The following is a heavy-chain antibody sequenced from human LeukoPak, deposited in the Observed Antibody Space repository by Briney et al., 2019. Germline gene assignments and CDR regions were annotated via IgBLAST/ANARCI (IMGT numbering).Heavy chain of an antibody. D-gene: IGHD5-24*01. J-gene: IGHJ4*02. CDR1: GGSINNYY. CDR3: ARGREGYNYEFLY. V-gene: IGHV4-59*01. Sequence: KPSETLSLTCTVSGGSINNYYWTWIRQPPGKRLEWIGYVYYTGSTNYNPSLRSRVTISLDTSKNQFSLRLSSVTAADTAVYYCARGREGYNYEFLYWGLGTLVAVSS. CDR2: VYYTGST.